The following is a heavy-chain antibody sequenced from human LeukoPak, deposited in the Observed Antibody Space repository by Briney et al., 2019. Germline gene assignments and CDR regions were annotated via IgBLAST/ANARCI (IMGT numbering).Heavy chain of an antibody. V-gene: IGHV4-38-2*01. Sequence: PSETLSLTCAVSGYSISSGYYWGWIRQPPGKGLEWIGSIYHSGSTYYNPSLKSRVTISVDTSKNQFSLKLSSVTAADTAVYYCATPHGYSYGLDSWVKGTLVTVSS. CDR3: ATPHGYSYGLDS. J-gene: IGHJ4*02. CDR1: GYSISSGYY. D-gene: IGHD5-18*01. CDR2: IYHSGST.